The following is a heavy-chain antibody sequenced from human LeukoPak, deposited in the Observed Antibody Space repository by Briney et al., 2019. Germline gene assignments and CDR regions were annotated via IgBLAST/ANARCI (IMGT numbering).Heavy chain of an antibody. J-gene: IGHJ4*02. CDR1: GGSISSGGYY. CDR2: IYYSGST. V-gene: IGHV4-31*03. CDR3: ARGLGVPPDY. D-gene: IGHD3-10*01. Sequence: SEILSLTCTVSGGSISSGGYYWSWIRQHPGKGLEWIGYIYYSGSTYYNPSLKSRVTISVDTSKNQFSLKLSSVTAADTAVYYCARGLGVPPDYWGQGTLVTVSS.